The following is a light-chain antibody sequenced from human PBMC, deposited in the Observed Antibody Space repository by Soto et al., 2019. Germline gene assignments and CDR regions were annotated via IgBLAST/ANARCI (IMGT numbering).Light chain of an antibody. J-gene: IGLJ2*01. CDR1: SSDVGGYNY. Sequence: QSVLTQPASVSGSPGQSITISCTGTSSDVGGYNYVSWYQHHPGNAPKVMIYDVSNRPSGVSNRFSGSKSGNTASLTISGLQAEDEADYYCSSYTSSSTLAFGGGTKLTVL. V-gene: IGLV2-14*01. CDR3: SSYTSSSTLA. CDR2: DVS.